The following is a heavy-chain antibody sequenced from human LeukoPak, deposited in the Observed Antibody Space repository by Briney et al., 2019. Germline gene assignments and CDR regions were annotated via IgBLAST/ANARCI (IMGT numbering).Heavy chain of an antibody. V-gene: IGHV1-69*01. CDR3: ASHLGYSSGWYDY. CDR1: GGTFISYA. J-gene: IGHJ4*02. CDR2: IIPIFGTA. Sequence: SVKVSCKASGGTFISYAISWVRQAPGQGLEWMGGIIPIFGTANYAQKFQGRVTITADESTSTAYMELSSLRPEDTAVYYCASHLGYSSGWYDYWGQGTLVTVSS. D-gene: IGHD6-19*01.